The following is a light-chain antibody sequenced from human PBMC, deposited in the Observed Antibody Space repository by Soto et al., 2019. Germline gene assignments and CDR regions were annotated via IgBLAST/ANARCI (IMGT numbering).Light chain of an antibody. Sequence: EILMTQSPATLSVSPGERATLSCRASQSLSRNLAWYQQKPGHAPRPLIYGASSRTCGVAAWFSGSGSATDFYLSIISLQSEDFSLYYCQYFNDWPPAFTFGRRTKVD. CDR3: QYFNDWPPAFT. CDR1: QSLSRN. CDR2: GAS. J-gene: IGKJ3*01. V-gene: IGKV3-15*01.